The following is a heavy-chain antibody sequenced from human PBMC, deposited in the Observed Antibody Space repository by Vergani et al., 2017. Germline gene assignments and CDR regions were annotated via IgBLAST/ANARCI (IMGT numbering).Heavy chain of an antibody. J-gene: IGHJ5*02. CDR3: ASAGPSGGWYDP. D-gene: IGHD1-26*01. CDR1: GGTFSSYT. CDR2: IIPILGIA. V-gene: IGHV1-69*02. Sequence: QVQLVQSGAEVKKPGSSVKVFCKASGGTFSSYTISWVRQAPGQGLEWMGRIIPILGIANYAQKFQGRVTITADKSTSTAYMELGRLRSEDTAVYYCASAGPSGGWYDPWGQGTLVTVSS.